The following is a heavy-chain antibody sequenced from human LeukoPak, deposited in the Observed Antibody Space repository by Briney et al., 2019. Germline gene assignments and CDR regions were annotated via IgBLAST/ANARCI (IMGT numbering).Heavy chain of an antibody. CDR2: ISDDGRNK. CDR3: AKDRETTASGTFDS. CDR1: GFTFNNYG. J-gene: IGHJ4*02. Sequence: GGSLRLSCAASGFTFNNYGMHYVRQAPGKGLEWVAVISDDGRNKYYADSVKGRFTISRDNTNNTLCLKMNRLRAEDTGVYYCAKDRETTASGTFDSWGQGTLVTVSS. D-gene: IGHD6-13*01. V-gene: IGHV3-30*18.